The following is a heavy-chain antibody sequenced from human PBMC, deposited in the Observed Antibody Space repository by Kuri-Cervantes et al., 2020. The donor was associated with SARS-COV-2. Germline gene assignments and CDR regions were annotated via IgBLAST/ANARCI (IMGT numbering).Heavy chain of an antibody. Sequence: GESLKISCAASGFTFNICAMHWVRQAPGKGLEWVRMVSIDVTNQSYADSMKGRFTNSRDNSKNTLHPQIISLRTEDTGVFYYERARVGVFDFWGQGALVTVSS. CDR2: VSIDVTNQ. V-gene: IGHV3-30*04. CDR1: GFTFNICA. D-gene: IGHD2-21*01. CDR3: ERARVGVFDF. J-gene: IGHJ4*02.